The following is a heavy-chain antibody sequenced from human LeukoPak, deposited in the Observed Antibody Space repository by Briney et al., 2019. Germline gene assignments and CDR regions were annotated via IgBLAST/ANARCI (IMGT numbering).Heavy chain of an antibody. V-gene: IGHV4-59*01. D-gene: IGHD2-21*02. CDR3: ARGLSDLVYFDY. CDR2: IYYSGST. J-gene: IGHJ4*02. CDR1: GGSISSYY. Sequence: SETLSLTCTVSGGSISSYYWSWIRQPPGKGLEWIGYIYYSGSTNYNPSLKSRVTISVDTSENQFSLKLSSVTAADTAVYYCARGLSDLVYFDYWGQGTLVTVSS.